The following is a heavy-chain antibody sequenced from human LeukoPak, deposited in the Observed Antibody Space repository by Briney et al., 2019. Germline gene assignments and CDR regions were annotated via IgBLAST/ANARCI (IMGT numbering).Heavy chain of an antibody. D-gene: IGHD1-26*01. J-gene: IGHJ4*02. CDR2: INSGGTTT. CDR3: ARDPTRPIIVGYYFDY. V-gene: IGHV3-21*06. CDR1: GFAFSTYT. Sequence: GGSLRLSCAACGFAFSTYTMNWARQSPGKGLEWVASINSGGTTTHYADSVKGRFTISRDNAQNVLYLQMNGLRAEDTAVYYCARDPTRPIIVGYYFDYWGQGTLVTVSS.